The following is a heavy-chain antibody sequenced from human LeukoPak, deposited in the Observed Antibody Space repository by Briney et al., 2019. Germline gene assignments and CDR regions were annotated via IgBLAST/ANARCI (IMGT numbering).Heavy chain of an antibody. Sequence: SETLSLTCTVSGGSISSDNYYWSWIRQPAGKGLEWIGRIYTSGSTNYNPSLKSRVTISVDTSKNQFSLKLSSVTAADTAVYYCARGIVVVAQLGFYFYYMDVWGKGTTVTISS. CDR2: IYTSGST. D-gene: IGHD2-15*01. CDR3: ARGIVVVAQLGFYFYYMDV. CDR1: GGSISSDNYY. J-gene: IGHJ6*03. V-gene: IGHV4-61*02.